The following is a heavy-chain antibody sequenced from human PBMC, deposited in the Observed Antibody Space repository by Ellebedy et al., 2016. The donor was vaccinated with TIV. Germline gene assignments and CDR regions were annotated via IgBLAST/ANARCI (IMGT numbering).Heavy chain of an antibody. CDR2: ISGSDGTT. J-gene: IGHJ4*02. V-gene: IGHV3-23*01. CDR1: GFTFSTYA. D-gene: IGHD3-16*02. CDR3: ARDHDYVWGSYRYFSY. Sequence: GGSLRLXXVASGFTFSTYAMNWVRQAPGKGLEWVSLISGSDGTTYYADSVKGRFTIYRDNSKDTLYLQMNSLRPEDTAVYYCARDHDYVWGSYRYFSYWGQGTLVTVSS.